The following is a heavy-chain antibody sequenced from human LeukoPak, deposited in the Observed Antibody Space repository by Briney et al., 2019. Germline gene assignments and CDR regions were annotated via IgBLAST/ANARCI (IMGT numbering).Heavy chain of an antibody. J-gene: IGHJ4*02. CDR2: ISYDGSNK. D-gene: IGHD3-22*01. V-gene: IGHV3-30*18. Sequence: GRSLRLSCAASGFTFSSYGMHWVRQAPGKGLEWVAVISYDGSNKYYADSVKGRFTISRDNSKNTLYLQMNSLRDEDTAVYYCAKGKRTYYYDSSGYYCDYWGQGTLVTVSS. CDR3: AKGKRTYYYDSSGYYCDY. CDR1: GFTFSSYG.